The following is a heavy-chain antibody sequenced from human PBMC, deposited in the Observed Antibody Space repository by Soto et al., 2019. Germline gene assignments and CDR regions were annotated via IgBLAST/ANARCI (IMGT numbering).Heavy chain of an antibody. J-gene: IGHJ6*02. CDR3: ARERRNYDILTGYYPRGMDV. CDR2: INPNSGGT. D-gene: IGHD3-9*01. Sequence: ASVKVSCKASGYTFTGYYMHWVRQAPGQGLEWMGWINPNSGGTNYAQKFQGRVTMTRDTSISTAYMELSRLRSDDTAVYYCARERRNYDILTGYYPRGMDVWGQWTTVTVSS. CDR1: GYTFTGYY. V-gene: IGHV1-2*02.